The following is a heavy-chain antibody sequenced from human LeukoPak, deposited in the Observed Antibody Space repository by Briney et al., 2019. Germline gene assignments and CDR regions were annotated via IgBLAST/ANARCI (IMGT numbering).Heavy chain of an antibody. J-gene: IGHJ4*02. CDR1: GFTFSDYY. Sequence: GGSVRLSCAASGFTFSDYYMSWIRQAPGKGLEWVSYISSSSSYTNYADSVKGRFTISRDNAKNSLYLQMNSLRAEDTAVYYCARDPSDYYDSSGLDYWGQGTLVTVSS. CDR3: ARDPSDYYDSSGLDY. CDR2: ISSSSSYT. V-gene: IGHV3-11*05. D-gene: IGHD3-22*01.